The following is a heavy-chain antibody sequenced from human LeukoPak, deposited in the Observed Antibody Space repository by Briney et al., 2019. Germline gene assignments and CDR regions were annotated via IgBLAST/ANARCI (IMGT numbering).Heavy chain of an antibody. CDR1: GDSVSSNSAA. V-gene: IGHV6-1*01. D-gene: IGHD6-6*01. Sequence: PSQTLSLTCAISGDSVSSNSAAWNWIRQSPSRGLEWLGRTYYRSKWYTDYGVSVRSRMTINTDTSKNQLSLQLNSVTPEDTAVYYCARGRAGQLDLDHWGQGTLVTVSS. CDR2: TYYRSKWYT. CDR3: ARGRAGQLDLDH. J-gene: IGHJ4*02.